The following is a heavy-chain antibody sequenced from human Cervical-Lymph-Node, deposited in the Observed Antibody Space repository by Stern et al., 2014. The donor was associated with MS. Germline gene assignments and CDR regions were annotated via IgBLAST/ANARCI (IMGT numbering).Heavy chain of an antibody. D-gene: IGHD3-16*01. CDR2: INPNGSVT. J-gene: IGHJ4*02. CDR3: TRAVGGVGRE. CDR1: GYTFTNYY. V-gene: IGHV1-46*01. Sequence: VQLVQSGPEVKKPGASVMVSCKTSGYTFTNYYIHWVRQAPGQGLEWMGIINPNGSVTASAQKFQGGLTMTRDTSTTTVYMRLITLTSEDTAMYYCTRAVGGVGREWGQGTLVFVSS.